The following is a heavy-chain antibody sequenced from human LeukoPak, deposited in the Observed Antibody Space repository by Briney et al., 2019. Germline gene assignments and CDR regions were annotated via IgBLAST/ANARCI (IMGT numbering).Heavy chain of an antibody. J-gene: IGHJ4*02. CDR1: GFTFSSYA. Sequence: TGGSLRLSCAASGFTFSSYAMHWVRQAPGKGLEWVAVISYDGSNKYYADSVKGRFTISRDNSKNTLYLQMNSLRAEDTAVYYCARDLVFDYWGQGTLVTVSS. CDR2: ISYDGSNK. CDR3: ARDLVFDY. V-gene: IGHV3-30-3*01. D-gene: IGHD6-13*01.